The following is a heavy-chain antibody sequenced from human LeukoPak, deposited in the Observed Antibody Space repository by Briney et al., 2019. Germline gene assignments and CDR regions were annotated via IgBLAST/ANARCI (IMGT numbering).Heavy chain of an antibody. Sequence: GGSLRLSCAASGFTFSNAWMSWVRQAPGKGLEWVGRIKSKTDGGTTDYAAPVKGRFTISRDDSKNTLYLQMNSLKTEDTAVYYCTTEQDLWFGELYYFDYWGQGTLVTVSS. D-gene: IGHD3-10*01. V-gene: IGHV3-15*01. CDR1: GFTFSNAW. J-gene: IGHJ4*02. CDR3: TTEQDLWFGELYYFDY. CDR2: IKSKTDGGTT.